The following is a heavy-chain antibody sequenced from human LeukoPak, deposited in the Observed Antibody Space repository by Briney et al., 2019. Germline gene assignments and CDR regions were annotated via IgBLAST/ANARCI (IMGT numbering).Heavy chain of an antibody. D-gene: IGHD3-16*01. CDR2: INHSGST. Sequence: PSETLSLTCAVYGGSSSGYYWSWIRQPQPPGKGLEWIGEINHSGSTKYNPSLKSRVTISVDTSKNQFSLKLSSVTAADTAVYYCARDYRSTIGGEYGMDVWGQGTTVTVSS. V-gene: IGHV4-34*01. CDR3: ARDYRSTIGGEYGMDV. CDR1: GGSSSGYY. J-gene: IGHJ6*02.